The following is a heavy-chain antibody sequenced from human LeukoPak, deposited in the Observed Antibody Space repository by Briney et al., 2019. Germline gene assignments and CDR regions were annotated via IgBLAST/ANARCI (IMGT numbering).Heavy chain of an antibody. V-gene: IGHV3-23*01. Sequence: GGSLRLSCEASGFSFSSYGMSWVRQAPGKGLEWVSGISGSGVNTYYADSVKGRFTISRDISKNTLYLQMNSLRAEDTAVYFFANGAGVHDAFDIWGQGTMVTVSS. CDR1: GFSFSSYG. CDR2: ISGSGVNT. D-gene: IGHD6-19*01. J-gene: IGHJ3*02. CDR3: ANGAGVHDAFDI.